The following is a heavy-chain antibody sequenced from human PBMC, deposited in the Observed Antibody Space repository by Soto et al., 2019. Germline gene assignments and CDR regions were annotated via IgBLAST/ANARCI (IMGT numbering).Heavy chain of an antibody. Sequence: SETLSLTCAVYGGSFSGYYWSWIRQPPGKGLEWIGEINHSGSTNYNPSLKSRVTISVDTSKNQFSLKLSSVTAADTAVYYCARGSERNGMDVWGKGSTVTVSS. D-gene: IGHD1-1*01. J-gene: IGHJ6*04. V-gene: IGHV4-34*01. CDR3: ARGSERNGMDV. CDR2: INHSGST. CDR1: GGSFSGYY.